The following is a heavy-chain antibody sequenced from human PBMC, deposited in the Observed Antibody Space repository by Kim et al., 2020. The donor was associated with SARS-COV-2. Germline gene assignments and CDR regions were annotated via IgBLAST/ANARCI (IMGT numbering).Heavy chain of an antibody. CDR1: GASISSSGYY. D-gene: IGHD3-10*01. Sequence: SETLSLTCTVSGASISSSGYYWGWLRQPPGKGLEWIGSVYYTGSTYSNPSLKSRVTISVDTSKNQFSLKLSSVTAADTAVYYCARHFRGTYIRFVGLFQFDYWGQGTLVTVSS. V-gene: IGHV4-39*01. CDR2: VYYTGST. CDR3: ARHFRGTYIRFVGLFQFDY. J-gene: IGHJ4*02.